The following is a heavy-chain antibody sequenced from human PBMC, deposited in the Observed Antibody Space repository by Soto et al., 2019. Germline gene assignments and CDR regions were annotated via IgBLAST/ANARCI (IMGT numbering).Heavy chain of an antibody. Sequence: PSETLSFTCTVSGGSLSSGDYSWSWVRQSPGKGLEWIGHIYNSGITNYNPSLKSRVTISVDTSKNQFSLKLSSVTAADTAVYYCAREGGFDFWSGSPGDYYGMDVWGQGTTVTVSS. CDR1: GGSLSSGDYS. CDR3: AREGGFDFWSGSPGDYYGMDV. J-gene: IGHJ6*02. CDR2: IYNSGIT. V-gene: IGHV4-30-4*01. D-gene: IGHD3-3*01.